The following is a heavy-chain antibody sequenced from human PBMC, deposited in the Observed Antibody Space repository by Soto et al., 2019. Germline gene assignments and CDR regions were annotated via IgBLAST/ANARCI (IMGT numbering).Heavy chain of an antibody. D-gene: IGHD2-2*01. CDR2: IIPIFGTA. CDR3: ARCGSCSSTSCYFLYYYYGMDV. V-gene: IGHV1-69*01. CDR1: GGTFSSYA. Sequence: QVQLVQSGAEVKKPGSSVKVSCKASGGTFSSYAISWVRQAPGQGLEWMGGIIPIFGTANYAQKFQGRVTITADESTSTAYMELSSLRSEDTAVYYCARCGSCSSTSCYFLYYYYGMDVWGQGTTVTVSS. J-gene: IGHJ6*02.